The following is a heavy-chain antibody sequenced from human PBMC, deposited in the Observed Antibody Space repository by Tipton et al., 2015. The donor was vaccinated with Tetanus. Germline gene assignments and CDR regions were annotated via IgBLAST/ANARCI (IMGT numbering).Heavy chain of an antibody. Sequence: QLVQSGGHGIQPGGSLRLPCAVSDSIASHSYVTWVRQAPGKGLEWVASIKQDGRERYYVDSVKGRFTISRDNAKNSLFLQMTSLRAEDTAMYYCATDEYSNGLFRNWGQGTQVTVST. J-gene: IGHJ4*02. CDR3: ATDEYSNGLFRN. CDR2: IKQDGRER. V-gene: IGHV3-7*03. D-gene: IGHD2/OR15-2a*01. CDR1: DSIASHSY.